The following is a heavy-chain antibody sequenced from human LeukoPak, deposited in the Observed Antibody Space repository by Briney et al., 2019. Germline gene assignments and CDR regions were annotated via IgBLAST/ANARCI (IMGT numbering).Heavy chain of an antibody. D-gene: IGHD3-16*02. J-gene: IGHJ4*02. CDR1: GFTFSNYA. CDR2: ISHDGKER. Sequence: GGSLRLSCVVSGFTFSNYAMHWVRQAPGKGLEWAAVISHDGKERYYGDPVKGRFTISRDNSKNTLYLQMNSLRAEDTAVYYCAKDLLYVWGSYRQFDYWGQGTLVTVSS. CDR3: AKDLLYVWGSYRQFDY. V-gene: IGHV3-30*18.